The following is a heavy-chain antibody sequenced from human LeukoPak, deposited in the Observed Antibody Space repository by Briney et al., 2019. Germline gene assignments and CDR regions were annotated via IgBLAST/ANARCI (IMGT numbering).Heavy chain of an antibody. D-gene: IGHD2-15*01. CDR3: ARYCNAGACSMFKTFDV. J-gene: IGHJ3*01. CDR1: GDSINSAIYC. Sequence: SETLSLTCTVSGDSINSAIYCWGWIRQPPGKDLEWIGTICHSGNTYYNPSLKSRVTVSVDTSKSQLSLRLNSVTAADTSVYYCARYCNAGACSMFKTFDVWGQGTMVTVSS. V-gene: IGHV4-39*01. CDR2: ICHSGNT.